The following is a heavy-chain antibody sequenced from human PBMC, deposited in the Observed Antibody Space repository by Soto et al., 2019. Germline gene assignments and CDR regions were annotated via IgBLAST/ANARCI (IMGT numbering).Heavy chain of an antibody. CDR2: IYYSGTT. J-gene: IGHJ4*02. Sequence: PSETLSLTCTVSGCSISSSSYYWGWIRQPPGKGLEWIGSIYYSGTTYHNPSLMSRVTISVDTSKNHFSLRLNSVTAADTAFYFCARRFAWQLPFDAWGQGTLVTVSS. D-gene: IGHD6-6*01. CDR3: ARRFAWQLPFDA. CDR1: GCSISSSSYY. V-gene: IGHV4-39*02.